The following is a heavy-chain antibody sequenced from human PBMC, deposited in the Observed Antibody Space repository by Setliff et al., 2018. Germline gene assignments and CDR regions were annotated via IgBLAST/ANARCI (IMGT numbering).Heavy chain of an antibody. D-gene: IGHD3-16*02. CDR2: MNPNSGNT. Sequence: VKVSCKASGYTFTSYDINWVRQATGQGLEWMGWMNPNSGNTGYAQKFQGRVTMTRNTSISTAYMELSSLRSEDTAVYYCARTMITFGGVIVHAFDIWGQGTMVTVSS. CDR3: ARTMITFGGVIVHAFDI. CDR1: GYTFTSYD. V-gene: IGHV1-8*02. J-gene: IGHJ3*02.